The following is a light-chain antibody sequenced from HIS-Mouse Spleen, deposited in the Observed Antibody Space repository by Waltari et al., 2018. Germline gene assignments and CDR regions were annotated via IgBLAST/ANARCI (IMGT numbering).Light chain of an antibody. CDR2: GNS. CDR1: SSHIGAGYD. Sequence: QSVLTQPPSVSGAPGQRVTISCTGSSSHIGAGYDVHWYQQLPGTAPKPLIYGNSNRPSGVPDRFSGSKSGTSASLAITGLQAEDEADYYCQSYDSSLSVVVFGGGTKLTVL. J-gene: IGLJ2*01. CDR3: QSYDSSLSVVV. V-gene: IGLV1-40*01.